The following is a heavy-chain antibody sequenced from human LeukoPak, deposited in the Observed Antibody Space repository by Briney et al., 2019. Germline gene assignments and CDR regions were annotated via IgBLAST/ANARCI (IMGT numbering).Heavy chain of an antibody. V-gene: IGHV3-48*03. J-gene: IGHJ4*02. Sequence: GGSLRLSCAASGFTFSSYAMSWVRQAPGKGLEWVSYISSSGSTIYYADSVKGRFTISRDNAKNSLYLQMNSLRAEDTAVYYCARSALLGYCSGGSCYFDYWGQGTLVTVSS. D-gene: IGHD2-15*01. CDR2: ISSSGSTI. CDR1: GFTFSSYA. CDR3: ARSALLGYCSGGSCYFDY.